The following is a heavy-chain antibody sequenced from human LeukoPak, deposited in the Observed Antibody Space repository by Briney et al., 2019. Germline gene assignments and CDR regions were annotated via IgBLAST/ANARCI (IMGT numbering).Heavy chain of an antibody. D-gene: IGHD3-10*01. J-gene: IGHJ4*02. CDR2: IWYDGSNK. CDR1: GFTFTDYG. CDR3: ARDLRNDYGSGSYYFDY. V-gene: IGHV3-33*01. Sequence: WRSLRLSCAASGFTFTDYGMHWIRQAPGKGLEWVAVIWYDGSNKNYADLVKGRFTISSKNSKSTLYLQMNSLRAEDTALYYCARDLRNDYGSGSYYFDYWGQGTLVTVSS.